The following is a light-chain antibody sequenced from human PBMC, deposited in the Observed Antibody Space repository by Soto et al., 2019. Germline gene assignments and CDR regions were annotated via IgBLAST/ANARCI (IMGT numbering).Light chain of an antibody. Sequence: DIRMTQSPSTLSASVGDRVTITCRASQSISGSLAWYQQKPGKAPKLLIYEASNLKSGVPSRFSGSGSGTEYTLNISSLQPDDSASYYCQQYNGYWTFGQGTRVEIK. J-gene: IGKJ1*01. V-gene: IGKV1-5*03. CDR3: QQYNGYWT. CDR1: QSISGS. CDR2: EAS.